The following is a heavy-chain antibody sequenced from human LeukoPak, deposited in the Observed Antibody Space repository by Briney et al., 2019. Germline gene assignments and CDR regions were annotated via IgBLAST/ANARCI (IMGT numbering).Heavy chain of an antibody. V-gene: IGHV4-4*07. CDR1: GGSISSYY. CDR3: ARERESIAAAGTTLDY. CDR2: IYTSGST. Sequence: SETLSLTCTVSGGSISSYYWSWIRQPAGKGLEWIGRIYTSGSTYYNPSLKSRVTISVDTSKNQFSLKLSSVTAADTAVYYCARERESIAAAGTTLDYWGQGTLVTVSS. J-gene: IGHJ4*02. D-gene: IGHD6-13*01.